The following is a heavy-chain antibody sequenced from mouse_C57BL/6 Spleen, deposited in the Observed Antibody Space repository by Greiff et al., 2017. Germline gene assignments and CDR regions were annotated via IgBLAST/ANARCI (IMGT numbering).Heavy chain of an antibody. V-gene: IGHV1-82*01. CDR3: AREGHGISMDY. Sequence: VKLMESGPELVKPGASVKISCKASGYAFSSSWMNWVKQRPGKGLEWIGRIYPGDGDTNYNGKFKGKATLTADKSSSTAYMQLSSLTSEDSAVYFCAREGHGISMDYWGQGTSVTVSS. CDR2: IYPGDGDT. J-gene: IGHJ4*01. D-gene: IGHD2-1*01. CDR1: GYAFSSSW.